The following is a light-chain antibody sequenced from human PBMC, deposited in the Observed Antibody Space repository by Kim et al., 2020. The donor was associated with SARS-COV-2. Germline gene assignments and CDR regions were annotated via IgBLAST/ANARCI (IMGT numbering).Light chain of an antibody. Sequence: EIVLTQSPGTLSLSPGERAALSCRASQSVSGSHLAWYQQRPGQAPRLLMYVASNRATGIPDRFSGSGSGTDFTLSISRLEPEDSAVYYCQQYNTSPVTFGQGKRLEIK. J-gene: IGKJ5*01. V-gene: IGKV3-20*01. CDR1: QSVSGSH. CDR3: QQYNTSPVT. CDR2: VAS.